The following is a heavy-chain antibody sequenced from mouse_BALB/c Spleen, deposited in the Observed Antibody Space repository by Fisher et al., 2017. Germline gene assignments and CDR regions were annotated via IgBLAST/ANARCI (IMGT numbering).Heavy chain of an antibody. V-gene: IGHV1-26*01. CDR3: ARRDYDDAMDY. D-gene: IGHD2-4*01. J-gene: IGHJ4*01. Sequence: KFKGKATLTVDKSSSTAYMELRSLTSEDSAVYYCARRDYDDAMDYWGQGTSVTVSS.